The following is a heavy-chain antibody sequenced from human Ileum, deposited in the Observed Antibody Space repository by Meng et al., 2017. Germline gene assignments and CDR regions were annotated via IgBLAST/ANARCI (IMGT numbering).Heavy chain of an antibody. D-gene: IGHD6-13*01. Sequence: GGPLRLSCAASGFPFSTYAMNWVRQAPGNGLEWVSVISGGGTSIYYADSVKGRFTISRDNSKNTLYLQMDSLRVEDTAVYYCALSSAAQGLSKRHFFDPWGQGTLVTVSS. CDR1: GFPFSTYA. CDR2: ISGGGTSI. J-gene: IGHJ5*02. V-gene: IGHV3-23*01. CDR3: ALSSAAQGLSKRHFFDP.